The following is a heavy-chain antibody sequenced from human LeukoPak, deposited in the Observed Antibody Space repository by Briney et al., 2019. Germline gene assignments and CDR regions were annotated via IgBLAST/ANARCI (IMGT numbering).Heavy chain of an antibody. D-gene: IGHD4-17*01. J-gene: IGHJ5*02. Sequence: ASVKVSCKASGYTFTSYYMHWVRQAPGQGLEWMGIINPSGGSTSYAQKFQGRVTMTRDTSTSTVYMELSSLRSEDTAVYYCARDLFSRVTTNWFDPGAREPWSPSPQ. V-gene: IGHV1-46*01. CDR1: GYTFTSYY. CDR3: ARDLFSRVTTNWFDP. CDR2: INPSGGST.